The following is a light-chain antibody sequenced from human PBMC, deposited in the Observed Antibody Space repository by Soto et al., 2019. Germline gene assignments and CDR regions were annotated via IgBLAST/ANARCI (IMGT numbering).Light chain of an antibody. J-gene: IGLJ1*01. Sequence: QSALTKPASVYGSPGQSIAISCTGTSSDVGAYDYVSWYQQHPDKAPKLMIYEVSNRPSGVSDRFSGSKSVNTATLTISGLQAEDEADYYCASYTTTSTRVFGTGTKVTVL. CDR3: ASYTTTSTRV. V-gene: IGLV2-14*03. CDR2: EVS. CDR1: SSDVGAYDY.